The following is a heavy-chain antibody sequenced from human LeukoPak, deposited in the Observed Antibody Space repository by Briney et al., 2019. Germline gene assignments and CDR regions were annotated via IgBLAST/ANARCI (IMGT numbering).Heavy chain of an antibody. V-gene: IGHV3-74*01. CDR2: INSDGSST. CDR3: ARHYSGYYLGAFDI. D-gene: IGHD3-22*01. Sequence: GGSLRLSCAASGFTLSSYWMHWVRQAPGKGLVWVSRINSDGSSTSYADSVKGRFTISRDNAKNSLYLQMNSLRAEDTALYYCARHYSGYYLGAFDIWGQGTMVTVSS. CDR1: GFTLSSYW. J-gene: IGHJ3*02.